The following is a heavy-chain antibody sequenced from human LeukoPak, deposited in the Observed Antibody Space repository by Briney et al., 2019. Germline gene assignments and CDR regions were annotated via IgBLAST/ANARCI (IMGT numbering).Heavy chain of an antibody. CDR2: ISAYNGNT. D-gene: IGHD3-10*01. CDR1: GYTFTSYG. CDR3: ARGQGDGSGSYYPNTFDY. V-gene: IGHV1-18*01. Sequence: WASVKVSCKASGYTFTSYGISWVRQAPGQGLEWMGLISAYNGNTNYAQKLQGRVTMTTDTSTSTAYMELRSLRSDDTAVYYCARGQGDGSGSYYPNTFDYWGQGTLVTVSS. J-gene: IGHJ4*02.